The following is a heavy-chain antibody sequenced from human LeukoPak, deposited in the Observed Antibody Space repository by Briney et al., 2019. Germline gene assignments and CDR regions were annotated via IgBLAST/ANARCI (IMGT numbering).Heavy chain of an antibody. CDR3: TRCPSSYFDY. V-gene: IGHV3-49*04. CDR1: GVTFGDYA. CDR2: IRSKAYGGTT. D-gene: IGHD6-6*01. Sequence: GGSLRLSCTASGVTFGDYAMSWVRQAPGKGLEWVGFIRSKAYGGTTEYAASVKGRFTISRDDSKSTAYLQMNSLKTEDTAVYYCTRCPSSYFDYWGQGTLVTVSS. J-gene: IGHJ4*02.